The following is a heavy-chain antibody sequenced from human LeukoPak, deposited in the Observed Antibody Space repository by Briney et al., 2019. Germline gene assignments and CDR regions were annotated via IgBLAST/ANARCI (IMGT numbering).Heavy chain of an antibody. D-gene: IGHD6-19*01. Sequence: GGSLRLSCEASGFTFIDSWMTWVRQAPGKGLEWVAHTKEDGTDKNYVDSVKGRFTISRDNAKKSLFLQMNSLRAEDTALYYCARDRGWFTFDYWGQGTLVTVSS. CDR3: ARDRGWFTFDY. V-gene: IGHV3-7*01. CDR2: TKEDGTDK. CDR1: GFTFIDSW. J-gene: IGHJ4*02.